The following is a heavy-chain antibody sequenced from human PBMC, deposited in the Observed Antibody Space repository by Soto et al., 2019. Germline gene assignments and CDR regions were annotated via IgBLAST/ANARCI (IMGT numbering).Heavy chain of an antibody. CDR1: GGSFSGYY. D-gene: IGHD2-2*01. J-gene: IGHJ4*02. Sequence: QVQLQQWGAGLLKPSETLSLTCAVYGGSFSGYYWSWIRQPPWKGLEWIGEINHSGSTNYNPSLKGRVTISVDTSKNQSSLKLSSVTAADTAVYYCASTELYCSSTSCYASTSIDYWGQGTLVTVSS. V-gene: IGHV4-34*01. CDR3: ASTELYCSSTSCYASTSIDY. CDR2: INHSGST.